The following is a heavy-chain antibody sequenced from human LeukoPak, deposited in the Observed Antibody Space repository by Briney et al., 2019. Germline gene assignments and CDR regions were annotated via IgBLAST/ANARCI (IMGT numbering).Heavy chain of an antibody. CDR2: INHSGST. CDR3: ARRPPYGSGIG. D-gene: IGHD3-10*01. V-gene: IGHV4-34*01. CDR1: GGSFSGYY. Sequence: SETLSLTCAVYGGSFSGYYWSWIRQPPGKGLEWIGEINHSGSTNYNPSLKSRVTISVDTSKNQFSLKLSSVTAADTAVYYCARRPPYGSGIGWGQGTLVTVSS. J-gene: IGHJ4*02.